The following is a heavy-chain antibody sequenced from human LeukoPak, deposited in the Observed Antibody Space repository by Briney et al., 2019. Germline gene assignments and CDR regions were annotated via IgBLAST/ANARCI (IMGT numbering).Heavy chain of an antibody. J-gene: IGHJ4*02. CDR1: GFTFSSYS. CDR2: ISSSSSTI. Sequence: GGSLRLSCAASGFTFSSYSMNWVRQAPGKGLEWVSYISSSSSTIYYADSVKGRFTISRDNAKNSLYLQMNSLRAEDTAVYYCARVRRITIFGVVIHPLDYWGQGTLVTVSS. D-gene: IGHD3-3*01. CDR3: ARVRRITIFGVVIHPLDY. V-gene: IGHV3-48*01.